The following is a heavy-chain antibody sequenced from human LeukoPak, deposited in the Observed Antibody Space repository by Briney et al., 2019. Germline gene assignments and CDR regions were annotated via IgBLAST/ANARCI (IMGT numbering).Heavy chain of an antibody. J-gene: IGHJ4*02. Sequence: GASVKVSCKASGYTFTSYGISWVRQAPGQGLEWMGWISAYNGNTNYAQKLQGRVTMTTDTSTSTAYMELRSLRSDDTAVYYCARPSFASYDSSGYYYFDYWGQGTLVTVSS. CDR2: ISAYNGNT. CDR3: ARPSFASYDSSGYYYFDY. V-gene: IGHV1-18*01. CDR1: GYTFTSYG. D-gene: IGHD3-22*01.